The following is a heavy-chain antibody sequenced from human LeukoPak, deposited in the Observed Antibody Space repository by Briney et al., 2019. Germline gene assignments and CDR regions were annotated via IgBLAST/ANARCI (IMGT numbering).Heavy chain of an antibody. CDR2: ISGSGGST. V-gene: IGHV3-23*01. D-gene: IGHD3-22*01. CDR1: GFTFSSYE. CDR3: AKERPYYYDSSGYYRDAFDI. J-gene: IGHJ3*02. Sequence: PGGSLRLSCAASGFTFSSYEMNWVRQAPGKGLEWVSAISGSGGSTYYADSVKGRFTISRDNSKNTLYLEMNSLRAEDTAVYYCAKERPYYYDSSGYYRDAFDIWGQGTMVTVSS.